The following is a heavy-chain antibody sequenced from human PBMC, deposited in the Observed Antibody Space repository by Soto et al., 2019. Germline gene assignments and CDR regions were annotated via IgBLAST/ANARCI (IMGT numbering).Heavy chain of an antibody. V-gene: IGHV4-39*07. J-gene: IGHJ5*02. Sequence: PSETLSLTCAVSGGSISGRYYYWGWLRQSPGKGPEWIGSVFYTGFTSYNPSLESRVSVSVDTSKKQFSLKLRSVTAADTAVYYCVRDGTKTLRDWFDPWGQGISVTVSS. CDR3: VRDGTKTLRDWFDP. D-gene: IGHD1-1*01. CDR2: VFYTGFT. CDR1: GGSISGRYYY.